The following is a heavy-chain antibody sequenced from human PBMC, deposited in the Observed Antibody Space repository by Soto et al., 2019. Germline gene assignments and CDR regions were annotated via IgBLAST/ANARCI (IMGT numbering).Heavy chain of an antibody. V-gene: IGHV3-53*04. D-gene: IGHD2-2*01. CDR2: IYSGGST. J-gene: IGHJ6*02. CDR3: AREASYCSSTSCSSHYYYGMDV. CDR1: GFTVSSNY. Sequence: EVQLVESGGGLVQPGGSLRLSCAASGFTVSSNYMSWVRQAPGKGLEWVSVIYSGGSTYYADSVKGRFTISRHNSKNTVYLQMNSLRAEDTAVYYCAREASYCSSTSCSSHYYYGMDVWGQGATVTVSS.